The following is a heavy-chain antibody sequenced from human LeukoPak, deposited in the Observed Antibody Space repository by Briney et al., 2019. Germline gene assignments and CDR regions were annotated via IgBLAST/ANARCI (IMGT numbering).Heavy chain of an antibody. Sequence: GGSLRLSCAASGFTFSSYSMNWVRQAPGKGLEWVSSISSSSSYIYYADSVKGRFTISRDNAKNSLYLQMNSLRAEDTAVYYCARDQSIVVVTDAFDIWGQGTMVTVSS. CDR3: ARDQSIVVVTDAFDI. CDR1: GFTFSSYS. CDR2: ISSSSSYI. J-gene: IGHJ3*02. V-gene: IGHV3-21*01. D-gene: IGHD2-21*02.